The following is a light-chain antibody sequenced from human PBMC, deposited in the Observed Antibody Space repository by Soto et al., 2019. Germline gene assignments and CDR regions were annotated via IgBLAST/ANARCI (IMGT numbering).Light chain of an antibody. J-gene: IGLJ1*01. CDR2: DVS. CDR3: CSYAGSSLHG. V-gene: IGLV2-11*01. Sequence: QSALTQPRSVSGSPGQSVTISCTGASSDVGGYNYVSWYQQHPGKAPKLMIYDVSKRPSGVPDRVSGSKSGNTASLTISGLQAEDEADYYCCSYAGSSLHGFGTGTKVTVL. CDR1: SSDVGGYNY.